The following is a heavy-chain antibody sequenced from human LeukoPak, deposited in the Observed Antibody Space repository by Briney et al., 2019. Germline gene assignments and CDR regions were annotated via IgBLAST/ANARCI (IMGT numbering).Heavy chain of an antibody. CDR1: GFTFSSYE. J-gene: IGHJ6*03. CDR2: ISSSGSTI. V-gene: IGHV3-48*03. CDR3: ARGYYYGSGSYWGYYYMDV. Sequence: PGGSLRLSCAASGFTFSSYEMNWVRQAPGKGLEWVSYISSSGSTIYYADSVKGRFTISRDNAKNSLYLQMNSLRAEDTAVYYCARGYYYGSGSYWGYYYMDVWGKGTTVTISS. D-gene: IGHD3-10*01.